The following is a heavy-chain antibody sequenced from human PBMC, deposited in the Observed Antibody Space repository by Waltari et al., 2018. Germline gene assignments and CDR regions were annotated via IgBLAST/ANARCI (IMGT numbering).Heavy chain of an antibody. D-gene: IGHD3-3*01. J-gene: IGHJ5*02. CDR1: GYSISSGYY. Sequence: QVQLQESGPRLVTPSETLSLNCAVSGYSISSGYYWDWIRQPPGKGLGWMGTINHSGLTYYNPSLKSPVTISVDTSKNHFSLEMRSVTAADTAVYYCARGAPSQDDFWSGYFRSWFDPLGQGTLVTVSS. CDR3: ARGAPSQDDFWSGYFRSWFDP. CDR2: INHSGLT. V-gene: IGHV4-38-2*01.